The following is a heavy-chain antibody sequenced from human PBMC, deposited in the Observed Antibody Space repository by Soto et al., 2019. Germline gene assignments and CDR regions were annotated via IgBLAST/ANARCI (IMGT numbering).Heavy chain of an antibody. V-gene: IGHV1-69*06. CDR2: IIPIFGTA. CDR3: ARGLRYFAWLLEGWFGP. CDR1: GGTFSSYA. Sequence: PVKVSCKASGGTFSSYAISWVRQAPGQGLEWMGGIIPIFGTANYAQKFQGRVTITADKSTSTAYMELSSLRSEDTAVYYCARGLRYFAWLLEGWFGPWGQGTLVTFSS. D-gene: IGHD3-9*01. J-gene: IGHJ5*02.